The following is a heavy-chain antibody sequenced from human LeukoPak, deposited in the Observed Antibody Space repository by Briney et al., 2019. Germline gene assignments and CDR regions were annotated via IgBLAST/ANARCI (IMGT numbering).Heavy chain of an antibody. CDR1: GYTFTGYY. CDR3: ARMWLPEDAFDI. CDR2: ISAYNGNT. Sequence: GASVKVSCKASGYTFTGYYMHWVRQAPGQGLEWMGWISAYNGNTNYAQKLQGRVTMTTDTSTSTAYMELRSLRSDDTAVYYCARMWLPEDAFDIWGQGTMVTVSS. J-gene: IGHJ3*02. D-gene: IGHD5-12*01. V-gene: IGHV1-18*04.